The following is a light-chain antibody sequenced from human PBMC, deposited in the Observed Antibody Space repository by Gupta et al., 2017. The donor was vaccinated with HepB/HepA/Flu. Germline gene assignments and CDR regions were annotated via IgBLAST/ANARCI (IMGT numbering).Light chain of an antibody. CDR2: AAS. Sequence: AIRMTQSPSSFSASTGDRVTITCRASQGISSYLAWYQQKPGKAPKLLIYAASTLQSGVPSRFSGSGSGTDFTLTISCLQSEDFATYYCQQYDSYSLTFGQGTXVEIK. V-gene: IGKV1-8*01. CDR1: QGISSY. CDR3: QQYDSYSLT. J-gene: IGKJ1*01.